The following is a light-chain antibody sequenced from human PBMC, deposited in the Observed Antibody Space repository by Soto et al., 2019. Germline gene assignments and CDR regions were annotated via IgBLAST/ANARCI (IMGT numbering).Light chain of an antibody. V-gene: IGLV4-69*01. CDR2: INYDGTH. Sequence: QSVLTQSPSASASLGASVKLTFTLSSGYSTYAIAWHQQQSEKGPRFLMKINYDGTHSKGDGFFDRFSGSSSGAERHLTISSLQSEDEADYYCQSLGTGIQVFGGGTKVTVL. CDR1: SGYSTYA. CDR3: QSLGTGIQV. J-gene: IGLJ3*02.